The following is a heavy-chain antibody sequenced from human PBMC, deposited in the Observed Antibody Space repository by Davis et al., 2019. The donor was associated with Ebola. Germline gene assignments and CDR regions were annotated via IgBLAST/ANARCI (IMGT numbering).Heavy chain of an antibody. D-gene: IGHD6-13*01. CDR1: GFTFSSYG. Sequence: GESLKISCAASGFTFSSYGMHWVRQAPGKGLEWVAVISYDGSNKYYADSVKGRFTISRDNSKNTLYLQMNSLRAEDTAVYYCARVGIAAAEVSWGQGTLVTVSS. CDR3: ARVGIAAAEVS. J-gene: IGHJ4*02. V-gene: IGHV3-30*03. CDR2: ISYDGSNK.